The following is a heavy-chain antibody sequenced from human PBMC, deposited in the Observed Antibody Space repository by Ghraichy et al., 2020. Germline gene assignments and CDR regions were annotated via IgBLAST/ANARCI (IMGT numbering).Heavy chain of an antibody. D-gene: IGHD6-13*01. CDR3: ARDPPRIATADFDYYYGMDV. J-gene: IGHJ6*04. V-gene: IGHV1-18*01. Sequence: GWISTYNGNTNYAQKLQGRVTMTTDTSTSTTYMELRNLRSDDTAVYYCARDPPRIATADFDYYYGMDVWGKGTTVTVSS. CDR2: ISTYNGNT.